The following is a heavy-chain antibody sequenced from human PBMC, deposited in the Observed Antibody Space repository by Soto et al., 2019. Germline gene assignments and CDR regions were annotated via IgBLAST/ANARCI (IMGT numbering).Heavy chain of an antibody. CDR2: IYFTGST. CDR1: GGAVSSGTYY. CDR3: TRGAPRVQWFDP. Sequence: SETLSLTCAVSGGAVSSGTYYWSWIRQAPGKGLEWIGHIYFTGSTNYNPSLKSRVTMSLDTSRNQFSLKLSSVTAADTAVYYCTRGAPRVQWFDPWGLGKMVTVSS. J-gene: IGHJ5*02. V-gene: IGHV4-61*01.